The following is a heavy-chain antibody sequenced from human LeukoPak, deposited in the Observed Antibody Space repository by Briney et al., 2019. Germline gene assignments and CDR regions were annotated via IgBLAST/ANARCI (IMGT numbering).Heavy chain of an antibody. D-gene: IGHD3-16*02. V-gene: IGHV4-4*07. J-gene: IGHJ3*02. Sequence: PSETLSLTCTVSGGSISSYYWSWIRQPAGKGLEWIGRIYTSGSTNYNPSLKSRVTMSVDTSKNQFSLKLSSVTAADTAVYYCARDYLGGLRLGELSLAHAFDIWSQGTMVTVSS. CDR1: GGSISSYY. CDR2: IYTSGST. CDR3: ARDYLGGLRLGELSLAHAFDI.